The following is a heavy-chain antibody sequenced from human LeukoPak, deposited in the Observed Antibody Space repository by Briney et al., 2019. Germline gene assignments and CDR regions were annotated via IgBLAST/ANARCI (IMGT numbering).Heavy chain of an antibody. J-gene: IGHJ5*02. D-gene: IGHD1-26*01. V-gene: IGHV3-7*01. CDR2: IKQDGSEK. Sequence: GGSLRLSCAASGFTFSSYWMSWVRQAPGKGLEWVANIKQDGSEKYYVDSVKGRFTISRDNAKNSLYLQMNSLRAEDTAVYYCASIVGATKNWFDPWGQGTLITVSS. CDR3: ASIVGATKNWFDP. CDR1: GFTFSSYW.